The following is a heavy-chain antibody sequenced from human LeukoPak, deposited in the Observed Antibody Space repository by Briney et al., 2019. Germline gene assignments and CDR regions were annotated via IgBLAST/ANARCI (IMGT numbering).Heavy chain of an antibody. CDR2: ISWNSGSI. CDR1: GFTFDDYA. J-gene: IGHJ4*02. D-gene: IGHD6-13*01. CDR3: AKEVLAAAGLDY. V-gene: IGHV3-9*01. Sequence: GGSLRLSCAASGFTFDDYAMHWVRQAPGKGLEWVSGISWNSGSIGYADSVKGRFTISRDNAKNSLYLQMNSLRAEDTALYYCAKEVLAAAGLDYWGQGTLVTVSS.